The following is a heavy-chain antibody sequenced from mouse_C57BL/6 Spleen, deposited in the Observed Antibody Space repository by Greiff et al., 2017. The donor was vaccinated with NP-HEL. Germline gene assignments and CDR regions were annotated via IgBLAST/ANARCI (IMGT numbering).Heavy chain of an antibody. CDR2: IYPGDGDT. V-gene: IGHV1-80*01. Sequence: VQLQQSGAELVKPGASVKISCKASGYAFSSYWMNWVKQRPGKGLEWIGQIYPGDGDTNYNGKFKGKATLTADKSSSTAYMQLSSLTSEDSAVYFCARSRPLWDYDGSWYFDVWGTGTTVTVSS. D-gene: IGHD2-4*01. CDR1: GYAFSSYW. CDR3: ARSRPLWDYDGSWYFDV. J-gene: IGHJ1*03.